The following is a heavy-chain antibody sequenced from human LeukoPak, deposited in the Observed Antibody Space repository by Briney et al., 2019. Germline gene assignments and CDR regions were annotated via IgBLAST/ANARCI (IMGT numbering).Heavy chain of an antibody. D-gene: IGHD1-14*01. J-gene: IGHJ4*02. CDR2: ISSNGFST. V-gene: IGHV3-64*01. Sequence: PGGSLRLSCAASGFTFSSYAMHWVRQAPGKGLEYVSAISSNGFSTYYANSVKGRFTISRDNSKNTLYLQMGSLRAEDMAVYYCARVREGLWYYFDYWGQGTLVTVSS. CDR3: ARVREGLWYYFDY. CDR1: GFTFSSYA.